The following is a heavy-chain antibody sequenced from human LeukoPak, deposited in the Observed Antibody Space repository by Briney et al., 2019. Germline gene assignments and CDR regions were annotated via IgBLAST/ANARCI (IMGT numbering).Heavy chain of an antibody. CDR1: GFTFSTYW. CDR3: ARVPYCSPSCYGFDY. J-gene: IGHJ4*02. CDR2: INSDGSTT. Sequence: SGGSLRLSCTASGFTFSTYWMHWVRQAPGKGLVWVSRINSDGSTTNYADSVKGRFTISRDNAKNTLYLQMKSLRVEDTAVYYCARVPYCSPSCYGFDYWGQGTLVTVSS. D-gene: IGHD2-2*01. V-gene: IGHV3-74*01.